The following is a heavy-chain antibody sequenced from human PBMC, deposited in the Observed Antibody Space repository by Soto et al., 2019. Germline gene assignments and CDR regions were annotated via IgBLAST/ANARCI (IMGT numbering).Heavy chain of an antibody. V-gene: IGHV3-7*05. Sequence: EVHLVESGGGLVQRGGSLRLSCAASGFTFRAYWMSWVRQAPGKGLEWVANIDQDGSGKYYVDSVRGRFTISRDNAHNSLYLQTNSLRDEDTAVYFGARRREGTGRTLDYWGQGTLVTVSS. J-gene: IGHJ4*02. CDR1: GFTFRAYW. CDR3: ARRREGTGRTLDY. D-gene: IGHD1-1*01. CDR2: IDQDGSGK.